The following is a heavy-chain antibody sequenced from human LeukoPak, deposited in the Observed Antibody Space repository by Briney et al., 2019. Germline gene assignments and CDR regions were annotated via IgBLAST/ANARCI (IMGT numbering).Heavy chain of an antibody. D-gene: IGHD6-19*01. Sequence: SVKVSCKASGGTFSSYAISWVRQAPGQGLEWMGRIIPIFGIANYAQKFQGRVTITADKSTSTAYMELSSLRSEDTAVYYCARRGAVAPSYYYYGMDVWGQGTTVTVSS. CDR1: GGTFSSYA. J-gene: IGHJ6*02. V-gene: IGHV1-69*04. CDR3: ARRGAVAPSYYYYGMDV. CDR2: IIPIFGIA.